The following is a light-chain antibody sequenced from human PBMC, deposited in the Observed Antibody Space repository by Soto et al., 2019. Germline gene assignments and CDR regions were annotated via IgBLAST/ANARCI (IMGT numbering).Light chain of an antibody. Sequence: QSALTQPPSASGSPGQSVTISCTGTSSDVGGYDYVSWYQQHPGKAPKLMIYEVTKRPSGVPDRFSGSKSGNTASLTVSGLQAEDEADYYCSSYAGSNHLFGGGTQLTVL. J-gene: IGLJ2*01. V-gene: IGLV2-8*01. CDR1: SSDVGGYDY. CDR3: SSYAGSNHL. CDR2: EVT.